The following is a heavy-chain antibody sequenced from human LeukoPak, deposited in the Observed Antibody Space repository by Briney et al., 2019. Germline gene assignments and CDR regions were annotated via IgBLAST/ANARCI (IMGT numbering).Heavy chain of an antibody. J-gene: IGHJ4*02. Sequence: SETLSLTCTVSGGSISSGGYYWSWIRQHPGKGLEWTGYIYYSGSTYYNPSLKSRVTISVDTSKNQFSLKLSSVTAADTAVYYCARGGVAAAVIFDYWGQGTLVTVSS. CDR2: IYYSGST. V-gene: IGHV4-31*03. CDR3: ARGGVAAAVIFDY. D-gene: IGHD6-13*01. CDR1: GGSISSGGYY.